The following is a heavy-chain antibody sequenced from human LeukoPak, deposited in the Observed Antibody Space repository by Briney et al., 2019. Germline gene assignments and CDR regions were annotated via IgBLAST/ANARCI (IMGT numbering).Heavy chain of an antibody. CDR1: GFTFSSYS. V-gene: IGHV3-48*01. CDR3: ARDRGGGHMDV. J-gene: IGHJ6*03. CDR2: ISSGSSTI. Sequence: GGSLRLSCAASGFTFSSYSMNWVRQAPGKGLEWISYISSGSSTIYYADSVKGRFTISRDNAKNSLYLQMNSLRAGDTAVYYCARDRGGGHMDVWGKGTTVTISS. D-gene: IGHD2-15*01.